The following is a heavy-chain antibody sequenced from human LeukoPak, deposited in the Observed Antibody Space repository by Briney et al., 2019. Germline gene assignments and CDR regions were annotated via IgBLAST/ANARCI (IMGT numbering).Heavy chain of an antibody. Sequence: ASVKVSFKASGHTFIDYYMHWVRQAPGHGLEWLGWINLNSGGTHYVQNFQGRVTMTRDTSISTAHMELDGLRYDDTAVYYCTRGGDDEGPNYFDYWGQGTLVTVSS. D-gene: IGHD3-10*01. CDR3: TRGGDDEGPNYFDY. CDR1: GHTFIDYY. J-gene: IGHJ4*02. CDR2: INLNSGGT. V-gene: IGHV1-2*02.